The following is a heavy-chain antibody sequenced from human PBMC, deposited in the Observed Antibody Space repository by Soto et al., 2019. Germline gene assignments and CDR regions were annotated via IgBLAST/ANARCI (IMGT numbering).Heavy chain of an antibody. CDR2: IFYNGNT. CDR1: GGSISSYY. D-gene: IGHD6-19*01. CDR3: ARCADSIGWYAQCYFDV. V-gene: IGHV4-59*01. Sequence: PSETLSLTCTVSGGSISSYYWSWIRQPPGKGLEWLGYIFYNGNTNYNPSLKSRVTISVDTSKNQFSLNLSSVTAADTAVYYCARCADSIGWYAQCYFDVWGQGTLVTVSS. J-gene: IGHJ4*02.